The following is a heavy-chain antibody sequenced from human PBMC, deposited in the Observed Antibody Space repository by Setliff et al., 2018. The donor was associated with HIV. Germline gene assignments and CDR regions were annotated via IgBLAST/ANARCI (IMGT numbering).Heavy chain of an antibody. CDR3: ARQGGSGWSFDY. V-gene: IGHV4-39*01. CDR1: GGSISSSSYY. Sequence: SETLSLTCTVSGGSISSSSYYWDWIRQPPGKGLEWIGNIHYSRGSSYNASLKSRVTISIDTSKNQFSLKLSSVTAADTAVYYCARQGGSGWSFDYWGQGTLVTVSS. CDR2: IHYSRGS. D-gene: IGHD6-19*01. J-gene: IGHJ4*02.